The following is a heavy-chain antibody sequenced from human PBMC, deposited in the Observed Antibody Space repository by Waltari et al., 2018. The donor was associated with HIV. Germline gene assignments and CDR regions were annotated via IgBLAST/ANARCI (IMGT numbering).Heavy chain of an antibody. D-gene: IGHD3-22*01. CDR1: GFTVSSNY. Sequence: EVQLVESGGGLIQPGGSLRLSCAASGFTVSSNYMSWVRQAPGKGLEWVSVIYSGGSTYYADSVKGRFTISRDNSKNTLYLQMNSLRAEDTAVYCCARSHQWLLPNYWGQGTLVTVSS. V-gene: IGHV3-53*01. CDR2: IYSGGST. CDR3: ARSHQWLLPNY. J-gene: IGHJ4*02.